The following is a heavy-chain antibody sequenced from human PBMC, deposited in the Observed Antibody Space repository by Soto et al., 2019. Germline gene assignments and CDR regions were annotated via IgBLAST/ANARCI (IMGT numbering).Heavy chain of an antibody. CDR2: ISGSGGST. J-gene: IGHJ4*02. V-gene: IGHV3-23*01. Sequence: GGSLRLSCAASGFTFSSYAMSWVRQAPGKGLEWVSAISGSGGSTYYADSVKGRFTISRDNSKNTLYLQMNSLRAEDTAVYYCAKDREPWHYVASIFDYWGQATLVTVSS. D-gene: IGHD1-7*01. CDR3: AKDREPWHYVASIFDY. CDR1: GFTFSSYA.